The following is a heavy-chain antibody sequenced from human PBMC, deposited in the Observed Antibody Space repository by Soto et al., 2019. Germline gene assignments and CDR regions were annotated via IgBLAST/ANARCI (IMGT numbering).Heavy chain of an antibody. V-gene: IGHV3-23*01. D-gene: IGHD1-26*01. Sequence: EVQLLESGGDLVQPGGSLRLSCAASGFTFGSYAMTWVRQVPGMGLDWVSSISGSGAHTYYTDSVKGRFTISRDNSKNTLYLQMNSLRAEDTAIYYCAIVSNSENYGDYWGRGTLVTVSS. CDR2: ISGSGAHT. J-gene: IGHJ4*02. CDR1: GFTFGSYA. CDR3: AIVSNSENYGDY.